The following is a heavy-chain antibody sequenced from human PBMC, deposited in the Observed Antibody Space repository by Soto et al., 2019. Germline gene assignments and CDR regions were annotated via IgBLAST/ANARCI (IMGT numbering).Heavy chain of an antibody. CDR2: ISSSSSYI. CDR1: GFTFSSYS. CDR3: ARDPDIAAAGMFDY. Sequence: GGSLRLSCAASGFTFSSYSMNWVRQAPGKGLEWVSSISSSSSYIYYADSVKGRFTISRDNAKNSLYLQMNSLRAEDTAVYYCARDPDIAAAGMFDYWGQGTLVTVSS. V-gene: IGHV3-21*01. D-gene: IGHD6-13*01. J-gene: IGHJ4*02.